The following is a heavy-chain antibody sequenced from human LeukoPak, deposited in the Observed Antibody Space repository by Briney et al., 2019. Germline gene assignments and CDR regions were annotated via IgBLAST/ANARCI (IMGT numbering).Heavy chain of an antibody. CDR2: ISAYNGNT. Sequence: GASVKVSCKASGYTFTSYGISWVRQAPGQGLEWMGWISAYNGNTNYAQKLQGRVTMTTDTSTSTAYMELRSLRSDDTAVYYCARDAALEYGGSYYPFDYWGQGTLVTVSS. J-gene: IGHJ4*02. D-gene: IGHD1-26*01. CDR3: ARDAALEYGGSYYPFDY. V-gene: IGHV1-18*01. CDR1: GYTFTSYG.